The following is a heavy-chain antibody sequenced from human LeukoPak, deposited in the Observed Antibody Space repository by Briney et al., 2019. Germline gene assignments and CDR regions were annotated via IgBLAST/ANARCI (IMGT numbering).Heavy chain of an antibody. D-gene: IGHD3-16*01. CDR3: ARGGGLDV. Sequence: GGSLRLSCAASGFTFTYVWLNWVRQAPGKGLEWVGRIRSRTDGGTTDYAAPVKGRFTISRDNAKNSLYLQMSNLRAEDTAVYFCARGGGLDVWGQGATVTVSS. J-gene: IGHJ6*02. V-gene: IGHV3-15*07. CDR1: GFTFTYVW. CDR2: IRSRTDGGTT.